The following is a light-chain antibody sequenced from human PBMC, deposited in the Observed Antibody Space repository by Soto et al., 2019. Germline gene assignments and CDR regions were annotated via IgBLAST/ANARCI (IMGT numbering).Light chain of an antibody. V-gene: IGLV2-14*03. CDR2: DVS. CDR3: SSYTSTSTV. Sequence: QSALTQPASVSGSPGQSITIYCTGTSSDVGVSWYQQHPGKAPKLMIIDVSNRPSGVSHRFSGSKSGNTASLTISGLQAEDEADYYCSSYTSTSTVFAGGTKLTVL. CDR1: SSDVG. J-gene: IGLJ3*02.